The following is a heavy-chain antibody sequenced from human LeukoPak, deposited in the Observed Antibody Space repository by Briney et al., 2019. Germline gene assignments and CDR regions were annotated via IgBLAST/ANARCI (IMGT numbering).Heavy chain of an antibody. V-gene: IGHV4-59*01. J-gene: IGHJ5*02. CDR3: ARGVPYDFWSGYYLGWFDP. D-gene: IGHD3-3*01. Sequence: SETLSLTCTVSGGTISSYYWSWIRHPPGKGLEWIGYIYYSGSTNYNPSLKSRVTISVDTSKNQFSLKLSSVTAADTAVYYCARGVPYDFWSGYYLGWFDPWGQGTLVTVSS. CDR1: GGTISSYY. CDR2: IYYSGST.